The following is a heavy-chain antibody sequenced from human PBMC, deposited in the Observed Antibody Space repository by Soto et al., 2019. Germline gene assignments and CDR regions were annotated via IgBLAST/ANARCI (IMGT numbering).Heavy chain of an antibody. D-gene: IGHD3-10*01. CDR2: ISRSATI. CDR1: GFTFSSHS. CDR3: ASSDVSVFDY. J-gene: IGHJ4*02. V-gene: IGHV3-48*01. Sequence: VGSLRLSCSASGFTFSSHSMNWVRQAPGKGLEWISYISRSATIYYADSVKGRFTISRDNAKNSLYLQMNSLRVEDTAVYYCASSDVSVFDYWGQGTLVTVSS.